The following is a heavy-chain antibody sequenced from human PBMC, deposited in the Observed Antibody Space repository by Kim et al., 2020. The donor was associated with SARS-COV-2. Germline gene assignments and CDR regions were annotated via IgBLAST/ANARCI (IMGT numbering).Heavy chain of an antibody. CDR3: AREGGYNYLEIDY. D-gene: IGHD5-12*01. J-gene: IGHJ4*02. Sequence: YNPSLKSRVTISVDTSKNQFSLKRSSVTAADTAVYYCAREGGYNYLEIDYWGQGTLVTVSS. V-gene: IGHV4-59*01.